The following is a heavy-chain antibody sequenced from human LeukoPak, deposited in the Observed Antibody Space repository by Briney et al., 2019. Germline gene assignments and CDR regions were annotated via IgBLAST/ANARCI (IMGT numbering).Heavy chain of an antibody. V-gene: IGHV4-61*02. CDR2: ISAGGRT. Sequence: SETLSLTCAISGASIASGSYHWDWIRQPAGSKPEYIGRISAGGRTNYNPSLKSRLTISMDTSKNHVSLRLSSVTAADTAVYYCTRGGHDYGGSFDTWGQGILVTVSS. D-gene: IGHD4-23*01. J-gene: IGHJ5*02. CDR3: TRGGHDYGGSFDT. CDR1: GASIASGSYH.